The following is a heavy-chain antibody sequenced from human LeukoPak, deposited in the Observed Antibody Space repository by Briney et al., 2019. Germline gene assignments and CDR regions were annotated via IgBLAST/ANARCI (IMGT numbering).Heavy chain of an antibody. D-gene: IGHD3-9*01. CDR3: ARTIKSSPGAFDI. J-gene: IGHJ3*02. V-gene: IGHV4-39*07. Sequence: KTSETLSLTCTVSGGSISSSSYYWGWIRQPPGKGLEWIGSIYYSGSTYYNPSLKSRVTISVDTSKNQFSLKLSSVTAADTAVYYCARTIKSSPGAFDIWGQGTMVTVSS. CDR2: IYYSGST. CDR1: GGSISSSSYY.